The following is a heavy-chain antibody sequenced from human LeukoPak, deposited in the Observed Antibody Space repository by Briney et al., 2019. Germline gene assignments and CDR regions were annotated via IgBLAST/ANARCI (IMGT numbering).Heavy chain of an antibody. J-gene: IGHJ4*02. Sequence: TGGSLRLSCAASGFTFSSYGMHWVRQAPGKGLEWVAVISYDGSNKYYADSVKGRFTISRDNSKNTLYLQMNSLRAEDTAVYYCAKDSVAGFDYWAREPWSPSPQ. CDR3: AKDSVAGFDY. D-gene: IGHD6-19*01. V-gene: IGHV3-30*18. CDR2: ISYDGSNK. CDR1: GFTFSSYG.